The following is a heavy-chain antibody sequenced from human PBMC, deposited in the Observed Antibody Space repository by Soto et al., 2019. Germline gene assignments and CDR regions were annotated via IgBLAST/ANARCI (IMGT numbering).Heavy chain of an antibody. CDR2: IKQDGSEK. CDR3: ARLDSSSWYPHGYYYYYYGMDV. CDR1: GFTFSSYW. D-gene: IGHD6-13*01. J-gene: IGHJ6*02. V-gene: IGHV3-7*01. Sequence: GGSLRLSCAASGFTFSSYWMSWVRQAPGKGLEWVANIKQDGSEKYYVDSVKGRFTISRDNAKNSLYLQMNSLRAEDTAVYYCARLDSSSWYPHGYYYYYYGMDVWGQGTTVTVSS.